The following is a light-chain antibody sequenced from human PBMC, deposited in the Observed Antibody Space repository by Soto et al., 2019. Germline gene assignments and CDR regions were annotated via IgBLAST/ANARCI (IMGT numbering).Light chain of an antibody. CDR1: QSVGTY. Sequence: EIVLTQSPGTLSLSPGERATLSCRASQSVGTYLAWYQQKPGQAPRLLIYGASSRATGIPDRFSGSGSGTDFTLTISRLEPEDFAVYYCQQYVSIPLTVGGGTKVDIK. V-gene: IGKV3-20*01. CDR2: GAS. J-gene: IGKJ4*01. CDR3: QQYVSIPLT.